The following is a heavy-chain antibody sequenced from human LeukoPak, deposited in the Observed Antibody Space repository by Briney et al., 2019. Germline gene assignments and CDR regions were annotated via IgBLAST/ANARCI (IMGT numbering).Heavy chain of an antibody. Sequence: GGSLRLSCAASGFTFRSYWMHWVRHAPGKGLVWVSRINSDGSSTSYADSVKGRFTISRDNAKNTLYLQMNSLRAEDTAVYYCARAYYDSSGYYAEYFQHWGQGTLVTVSS. CDR3: ARAYYDSSGYYAEYFQH. J-gene: IGHJ1*01. D-gene: IGHD3-22*01. CDR2: INSDGSST. V-gene: IGHV3-74*01. CDR1: GFTFRSYW.